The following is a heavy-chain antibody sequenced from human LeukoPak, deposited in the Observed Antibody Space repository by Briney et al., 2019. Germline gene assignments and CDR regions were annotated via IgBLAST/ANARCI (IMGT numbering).Heavy chain of an antibody. Sequence: PSETLSLTCTVSGGSISSGGYYWSWIRQHPGKGLEWIGYIYYSGSTYYNPSLKSRVTISVDTSKNQFSLKLSSVTAADTAVYYCARGGGVVVAAQPHYYYYYGMDVWGQGTTVTVSS. CDR3: ARGGGVVVAAQPHYYYYYGMDV. J-gene: IGHJ6*02. CDR2: IYYSGST. CDR1: GGSISSGGYY. V-gene: IGHV4-31*03. D-gene: IGHD2-15*01.